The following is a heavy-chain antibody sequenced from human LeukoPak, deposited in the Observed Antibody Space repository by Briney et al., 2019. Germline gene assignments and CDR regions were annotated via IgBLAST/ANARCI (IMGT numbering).Heavy chain of an antibody. Sequence: ASVKVSCKASGYTFTSNYIHWVRQAPGQGLERMGMIYSRDGSTSYAQKFQGRVTVTRDTSTSTVHMELSGLRSEDTAVYYCARDQEGFDYWGQGTLVTVSS. CDR1: GYTFTSNY. J-gene: IGHJ4*02. V-gene: IGHV1-46*01. CDR3: ARDQEGFDY. CDR2: IYSRDGST.